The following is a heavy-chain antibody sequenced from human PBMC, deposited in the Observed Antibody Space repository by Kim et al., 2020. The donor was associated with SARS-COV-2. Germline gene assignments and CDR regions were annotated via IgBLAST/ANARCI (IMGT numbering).Heavy chain of an antibody. V-gene: IGHV3-48*03. J-gene: IGHJ6*02. D-gene: IGHD3-16*01. Sequence: SVKGRFTISRDNAKNSLYLQMNSLRAEDTAVYYCAREEMGPNYYYYGMDVWGQGTTVTVSS. CDR3: AREEMGPNYYYYGMDV.